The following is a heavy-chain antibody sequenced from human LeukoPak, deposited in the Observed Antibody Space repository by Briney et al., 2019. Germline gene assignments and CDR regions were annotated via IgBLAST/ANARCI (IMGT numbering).Heavy chain of an antibody. CDR2: IKQDGSEK. Sequence: GESLKISCAASGFIFTSYWMSWVRQAPGKGLEWVANIKQDGSEKYYVDSVKGRFTISRDNAKNSLFLQMSSLRAEDTAVYYCARHVRFEGVDYWGQGTLVTVSS. CDR3: ARHVRFEGVDY. J-gene: IGHJ4*02. D-gene: IGHD3-3*01. V-gene: IGHV3-7*01. CDR1: GFIFTSYW.